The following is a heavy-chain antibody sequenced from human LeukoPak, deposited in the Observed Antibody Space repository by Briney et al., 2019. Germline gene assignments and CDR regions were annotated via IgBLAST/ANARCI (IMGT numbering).Heavy chain of an antibody. J-gene: IGHJ4*02. CDR1: GYTFTSYY. V-gene: IGHV1-2*02. CDR3: ARPEGDYFDY. Sequence: ASVKVSCKASGYTFTSYYMHWVRQAPGQGLEWMGWINPHSGGTKYAQKFQGRVTVTRDTSISTAYMELSRLRSDDTAVYYCARPEGDYFDYWGQGTLVTVSS. D-gene: IGHD3-16*01. CDR2: INPHSGGT.